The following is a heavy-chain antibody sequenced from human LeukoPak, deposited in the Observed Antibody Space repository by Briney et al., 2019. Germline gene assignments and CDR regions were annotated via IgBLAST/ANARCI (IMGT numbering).Heavy chain of an antibody. D-gene: IGHD1-1*01. V-gene: IGHV3-33*06. J-gene: IGHJ3*02. CDR3: AKDGLERLDAFDI. Sequence: PGGSLRLSCAASGFSFSSYGMHWVRQAPGKGLEWVAVIWYDGSKKYYADSVKGRFIISRDNSRNTLYLQMNSLRVEDTAVYYCAKDGLERLDAFDIWGQGTMVTVSS. CDR2: IWYDGSKK. CDR1: GFSFSSYG.